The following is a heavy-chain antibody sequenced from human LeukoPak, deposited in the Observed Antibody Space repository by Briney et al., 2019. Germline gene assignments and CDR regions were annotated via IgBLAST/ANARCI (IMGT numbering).Heavy chain of an antibody. Sequence: VASVKVSCKASGYTFTSYGISWVRQAPGQGLEWMGWISAYNGNTNYAQKLQGRVTMTTDTSTSTAYMELRSLRSGDTAVYYCARDLGYYGSGSYYYWGQGTLVTVSS. D-gene: IGHD3-10*01. V-gene: IGHV1-18*01. CDR3: ARDLGYYGSGSYYY. CDR2: ISAYNGNT. CDR1: GYTFTSYG. J-gene: IGHJ4*02.